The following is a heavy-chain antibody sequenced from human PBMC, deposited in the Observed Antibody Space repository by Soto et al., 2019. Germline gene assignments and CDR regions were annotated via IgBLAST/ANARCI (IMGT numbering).Heavy chain of an antibody. CDR3: ARARLQLWSYYYYGMDA. CDR2: INHSGST. Sequence: SETLSLTCAVYGGSFSGYYWSWIRQPPGKGLEWIGEINHSGSTNYNPSLKSRVTISVDTSKNQFSLKLSSVTAADTAVYYCARARLQLWSYYYYGMDAWGQGTTVTVS. V-gene: IGHV4-34*01. CDR1: GGSFSGYY. D-gene: IGHD5-18*01. J-gene: IGHJ6*02.